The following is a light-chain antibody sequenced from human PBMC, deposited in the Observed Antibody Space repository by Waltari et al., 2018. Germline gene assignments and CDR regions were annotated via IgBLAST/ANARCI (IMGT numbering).Light chain of an antibody. J-gene: IGKJ1*01. CDR2: WAS. V-gene: IGKV4-1*01. CDR1: QSVLYSPNSKNY. CDR3: HQYSTTPWT. Sequence: DFVMTQSPDSLAVSLGERATINCKSSQSVLYSPNSKNYLAWYQQKPGQPPKLPISWASTRESGVPDRFSGSGSETDFTLTISSLQAEDVAVYYCHQYSTTPWTFGQGTKVEI.